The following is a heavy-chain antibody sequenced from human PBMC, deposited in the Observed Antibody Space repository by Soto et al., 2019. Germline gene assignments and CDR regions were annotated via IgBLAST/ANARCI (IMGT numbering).Heavy chain of an antibody. V-gene: IGHV4-38-2*02. J-gene: IGHJ6*02. CDR3: ARVTMVIRDSDHFGVDV. CDR1: GFPISSTYC. D-gene: IGHD4-17*01. Sequence: PSATLSLTCLVSGFPISSTYCRGWIRQPPGKGLEWIGSISHIGTTSYSPSLTSRVSISVDTSKNQVSLKLTSLTAADTAVYFCARVTMVIRDSDHFGVDVWGHGTTVTVSS. CDR2: ISHIGTT.